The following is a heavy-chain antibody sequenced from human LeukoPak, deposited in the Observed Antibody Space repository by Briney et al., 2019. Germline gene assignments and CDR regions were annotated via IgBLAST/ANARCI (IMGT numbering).Heavy chain of an antibody. CDR3: ARERTTVTTSYMDV. V-gene: IGHV3-30*02. Sequence: PGGSLRLSCAASGFTFSSYGMHWVRQAPGKGLEWVAFIRYDGSNKYYADSVKGRFTISRDNAKNSLYLQMNSLRAEDTAVYYCARERTTVTTSYMDVWGKGTTVTVSS. J-gene: IGHJ6*03. CDR1: GFTFSSYG. CDR2: IRYDGSNK. D-gene: IGHD4-17*01.